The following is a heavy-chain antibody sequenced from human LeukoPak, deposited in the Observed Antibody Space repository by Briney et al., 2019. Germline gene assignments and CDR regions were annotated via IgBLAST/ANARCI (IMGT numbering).Heavy chain of an antibody. D-gene: IGHD3/OR15-3a*01. V-gene: IGHV4-31*03. J-gene: IGHJ4*02. CDR2: IYYSGST. Sequence: PSETLSLTCTVSGDFVNSGGYYWSWIRQLPGKGLEWIGYIYYSGSTYYNPSLKSRVSLSVDTSQNQFSLNLGSVTAADTAVYYCAKRTDYYFRYWGQGILVTVSS. CDR3: AKRTDYYFRY. CDR1: GDFVNSGGYY.